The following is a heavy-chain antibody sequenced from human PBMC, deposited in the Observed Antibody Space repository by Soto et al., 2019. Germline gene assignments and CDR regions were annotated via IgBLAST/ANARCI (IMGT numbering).Heavy chain of an antibody. CDR2: IYYSGST. Sequence: PSEPLSLTYTVAGGSISSYYWSWIRQPPGKGLEWIGYIYYSGSTNYNPSLKSRVTISVDTSKNQFSLKLSSVTAADTAVYYCARGGYYDSSGYHDYWGQGTLVTVS. J-gene: IGHJ4*02. D-gene: IGHD3-22*01. V-gene: IGHV4-59*01. CDR1: GGSISSYY. CDR3: ARGGYYDSSGYHDY.